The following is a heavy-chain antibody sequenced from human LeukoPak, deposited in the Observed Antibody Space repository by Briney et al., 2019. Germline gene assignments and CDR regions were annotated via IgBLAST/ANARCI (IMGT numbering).Heavy chain of an antibody. CDR3: ARVEGYCSSTSCRRDFDY. D-gene: IGHD2-2*01. Sequence: ASVKVSCKASGYTFTDYFMHWVRQAPGQGLEWMGGSNPNSGGTNYAQKFQGRVTMTRDTSISTAYMELSSLRSDDTAVYYCARVEGYCSSTSCRRDFDYWGQGTLVTVSS. J-gene: IGHJ4*02. CDR1: GYTFTDYF. CDR2: SNPNSGGT. V-gene: IGHV1-2*02.